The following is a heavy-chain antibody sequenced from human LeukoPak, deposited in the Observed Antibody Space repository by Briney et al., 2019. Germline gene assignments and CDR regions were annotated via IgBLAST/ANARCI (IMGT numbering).Heavy chain of an antibody. D-gene: IGHD3-10*01. Sequence: GGSLRLSCEASGFTFSSYWMSWVRQAPGKGLEWVANIKQDGSEKYYVDSVKGRFTISRDNAKNSLYLQMNSLRAEDTAVYYCARMVRGVTFDYWGQGTLVTVSS. V-gene: IGHV3-7*03. CDR3: ARMVRGVTFDY. J-gene: IGHJ4*02. CDR2: IKQDGSEK. CDR1: GFTFSSYW.